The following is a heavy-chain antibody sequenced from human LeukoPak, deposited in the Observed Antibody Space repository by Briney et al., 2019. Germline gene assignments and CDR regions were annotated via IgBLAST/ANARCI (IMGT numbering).Heavy chain of an antibody. CDR3: AAPSYSSSWAFDY. CDR1: GYTFTSYA. CDR2: ISADNGNT. J-gene: IGHJ4*02. V-gene: IGHV1-18*01. D-gene: IGHD6-13*01. Sequence: ASVKVSCKASGYTFTSYAISWVRQAPGQGLEWMGWISADNGNTDYAQRFQGRVTMTTDTSTSTAYMELRSLRSDDTAVYYCAAPSYSSSWAFDYWGQGTLVTVSS.